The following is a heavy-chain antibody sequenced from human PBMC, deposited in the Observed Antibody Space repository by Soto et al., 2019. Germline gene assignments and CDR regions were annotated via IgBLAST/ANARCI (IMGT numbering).Heavy chain of an antibody. CDR1: GGTFANFI. Sequence: QVQLVQSGAEVKEPGSSVRVSCKASGGTFANFIMIWVRQTPGQGLEWMGGIVPMFGTPTYAEKFKGRVTISATGSTSTAYMELTSLRSEDTAVYYCARNGTYSSSLSQYSGMDVWGQGTTVTVS. CDR3: ARNGTYSSSLSQYSGMDV. D-gene: IGHD6-6*01. J-gene: IGHJ6*02. V-gene: IGHV1-69*01. CDR2: IVPMFGTP.